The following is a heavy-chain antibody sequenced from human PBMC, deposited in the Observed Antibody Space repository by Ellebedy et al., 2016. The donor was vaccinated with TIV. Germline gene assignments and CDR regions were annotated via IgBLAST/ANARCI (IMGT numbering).Heavy chain of an antibody. Sequence: GESLKISCEASGFTFNNHAVSWVRQAPGKGLEWISDTGSTFSADSVQGRFTVSRDNSKQMVYLQMNSLTSEDTGVYYCAREAGLSSFRHWYIDLWGRGTLVIVSS. V-gene: IGHV3-53*01. D-gene: IGHD6-6*01. CDR1: GFTFNNHA. CDR2: TGST. CDR3: AREAGLSSFRHWYIDL. J-gene: IGHJ2*01.